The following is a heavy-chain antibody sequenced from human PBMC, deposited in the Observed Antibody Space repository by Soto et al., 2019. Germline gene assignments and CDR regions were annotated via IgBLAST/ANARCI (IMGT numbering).Heavy chain of an antibody. CDR3: AKDELGYYGSGSYYNPPFDY. Sequence: EVQLLESGGDLVQPGGSLRLSCVASGFTFGSRAMSWVRQAPGEGLEWVSAISGSGGSTYYADSVKGRFTISRDNSKNTLYLQMNSLRAEDTAVYYCAKDELGYYGSGSYYNPPFDYWGQGTLVTVSS. V-gene: IGHV3-23*01. D-gene: IGHD3-10*01. CDR1: GFTFGSRA. J-gene: IGHJ4*02. CDR2: ISGSGGST.